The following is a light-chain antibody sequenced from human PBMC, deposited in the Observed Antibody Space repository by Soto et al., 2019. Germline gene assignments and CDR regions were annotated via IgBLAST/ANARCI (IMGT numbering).Light chain of an antibody. CDR1: SSDVGGYKY. CDR3: FSYTASDLWV. V-gene: IGLV2-14*01. Sequence: QSVLTQPASVSGSPGQSITISCTGTSSDVGGYKYVSWYQQHPDKAPKLIIFEVSNRPSGISSRFSGSKSGNTASLTISGLQAEDEADYFCFSYTASDLWVFGGGTKLTVL. CDR2: EVS. J-gene: IGLJ3*02.